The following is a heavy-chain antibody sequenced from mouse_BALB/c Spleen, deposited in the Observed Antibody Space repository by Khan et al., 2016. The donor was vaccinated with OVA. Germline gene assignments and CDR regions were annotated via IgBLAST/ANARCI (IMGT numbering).Heavy chain of an antibody. CDR1: GFTFSSYT. V-gene: IGHV5-12-2*01. Sequence: EVELVESGGGLVQPGGSLKLSCAATGFTFSSYTMSWVRQTPEKRLEWVAYISNGGGSIYYSDTVKGRFTISRDTAKNTPYLQMSSLKYEDTAMYYSARPGFYGNYQFAYWGQGTLVTVSA. CDR3: ARPGFYGNYQFAY. D-gene: IGHD2-1*01. J-gene: IGHJ3*01. CDR2: ISNGGGSI.